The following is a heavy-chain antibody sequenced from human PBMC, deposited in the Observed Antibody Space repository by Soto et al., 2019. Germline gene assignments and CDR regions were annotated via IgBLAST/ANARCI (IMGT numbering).Heavy chain of an antibody. Sequence: QVQLVQSGAEVKKPGASVKVSCKASGYTFTNSGFSWVRQAPGQGLEWVGWIRVNNGDTHYAQKLQGRVTMTTDTSTSTAFMELRSLRSDDTAVYYCERDLGYSAFDVHYWGQGTLITVSS. J-gene: IGHJ4*02. CDR2: IRVNNGDT. CDR1: GYTFTNSG. V-gene: IGHV1-18*01. D-gene: IGHD4-4*01. CDR3: ERDLGYSAFDVHY.